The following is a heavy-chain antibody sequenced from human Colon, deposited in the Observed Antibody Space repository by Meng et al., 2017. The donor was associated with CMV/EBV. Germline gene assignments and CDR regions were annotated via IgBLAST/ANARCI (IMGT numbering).Heavy chain of an antibody. V-gene: IGHV3-7*01. D-gene: IGHD3-3*01. J-gene: IGHJ6*02. CDR3: ARDRGWSGLYYYYYYGMDV. Sequence: GGSLRLSCAASGFTFSSYWMSWVRQAPGKGLEWVANIKQDGSEKYYVDSVKGRFTISRDNAKNSLYLQMNSLRAEDTAVYYCARDRGWSGLYYYYYYGMDVWGQGTTVTVSS. CDR1: GFTFSSYW. CDR2: IKQDGSEK.